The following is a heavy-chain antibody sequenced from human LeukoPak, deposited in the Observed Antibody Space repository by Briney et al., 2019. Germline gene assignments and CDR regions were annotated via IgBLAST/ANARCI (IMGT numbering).Heavy chain of an antibody. Sequence: PGGSLRLSCAASEFSVGSNYMSWVRQAPGKGLEWVANIKQDGSEKYYVDSVKGRFTISRDNAKNSLYLQMNSLRAEDTAVYYCARVAPDCSGGSCYSRVYYYYYMDVWGKGTTVTVSS. J-gene: IGHJ6*03. D-gene: IGHD2-15*01. CDR1: EFSVGSNY. CDR2: IKQDGSEK. CDR3: ARVAPDCSGGSCYSRVYYYYYMDV. V-gene: IGHV3-7*01.